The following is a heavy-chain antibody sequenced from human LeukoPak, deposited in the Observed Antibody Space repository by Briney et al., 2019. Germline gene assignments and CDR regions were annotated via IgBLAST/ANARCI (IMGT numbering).Heavy chain of an antibody. CDR3: ARGTVTTDY. V-gene: IGHV3-21*01. J-gene: IGHJ4*02. CDR2: ISSSSGFI. CDR1: GFTFIDYT. D-gene: IGHD4-17*01. Sequence: KPGGSLRLSCAASGFTFIDYTMNWVRQAPGKGLEWVSSISSSSGFIYYADSVRGRFTISRDNAKNSLYLQMNSLRAEDTAVYYCARGTVTTDYWSQGALVAVSS.